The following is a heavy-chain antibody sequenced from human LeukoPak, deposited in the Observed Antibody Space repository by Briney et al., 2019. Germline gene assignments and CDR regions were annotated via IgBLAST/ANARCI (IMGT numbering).Heavy chain of an antibody. V-gene: IGHV4-38-2*02. CDR3: ARVRYSYGSEREYFDY. Sequence: SETLSLTCTVSGYSITSGYYWGWIRQPPGKGLEWIGSIYHSGSTYYNPSLKSRVTISVDTSKNQFSLNLSSVTAADTAVYYCARVRYSYGSEREYFDYWGQGTLVTVSS. D-gene: IGHD3-10*01. CDR2: IYHSGST. J-gene: IGHJ4*02. CDR1: GYSITSGYY.